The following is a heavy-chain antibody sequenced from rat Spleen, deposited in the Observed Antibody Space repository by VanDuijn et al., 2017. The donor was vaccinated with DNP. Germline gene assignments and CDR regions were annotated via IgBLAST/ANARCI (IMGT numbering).Heavy chain of an antibody. CDR3: ARHRYYGYNYFDC. D-gene: IGHD1-9*01. J-gene: IGHJ2*01. V-gene: IGHV5S10*01. CDR2: ILYDGSRT. CDR1: GFTFSDYN. Sequence: EVQLVESGGDLVQPGRSLKLSCAASGFTFSDYNMAWVRQAPTKGLEWVATILYDGSRTYYRDSVKGRFQISRDNAKSTLYLQMNSLISEDMATYYCARHRYYGYNYFDCWGQGVMVTVSS.